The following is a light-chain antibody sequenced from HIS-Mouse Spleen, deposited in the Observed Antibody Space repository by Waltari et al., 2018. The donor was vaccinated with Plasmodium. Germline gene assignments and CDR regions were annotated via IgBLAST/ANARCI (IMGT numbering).Light chain of an antibody. CDR1: SSNIGSNT. CDR3: AAWDDSLNGPV. J-gene: IGLJ2*01. Sequence: QSVLTQPPSASGTPGQRVTISCSGSSSNIGSNTVNWYQQLPGTAPKLLSYSNNRLPSGVPGRFSGSKSVPSASLAISVLQSEDEADYYCAAWDDSLNGPVFGGGTKLTVL. CDR2: SNN. V-gene: IGLV1-44*01.